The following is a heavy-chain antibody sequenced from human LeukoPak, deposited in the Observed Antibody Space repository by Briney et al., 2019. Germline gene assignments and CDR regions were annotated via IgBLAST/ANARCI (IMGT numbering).Heavy chain of an antibody. D-gene: IGHD5-24*01. J-gene: IGHJ5*02. V-gene: IGHV3-9*01. Sequence: GGSLRLSCAASGFTFYDYAMHWVRQAPGKGLEWVSGISWNSGSIDYADSVKGRFTISRDNANTSLYLQMNSLRAEDTALYYCAKDKMATIMGWFDPWGQGTLVTVSS. CDR2: ISWNSGSI. CDR1: GFTFYDYA. CDR3: AKDKMATIMGWFDP.